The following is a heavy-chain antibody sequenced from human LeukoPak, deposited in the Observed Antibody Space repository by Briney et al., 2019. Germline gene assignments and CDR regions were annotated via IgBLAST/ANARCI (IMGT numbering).Heavy chain of an antibody. CDR2: IIPIFGTP. V-gene: IGHV1-69*13. CDR1: GGSFSNYA. Sequence: SVKVSCKASGGSFSNYAISWVRQAPGQGLQWMGGIIPIFGTPNYAQKFQGRVTITADESTSTAYMELSSLRSEDTAVYYCARDRYYDSGGYFSAEDFDYWGQGALVTVSS. CDR3: ARDRYYDSGGYFSAEDFDY. D-gene: IGHD3-22*01. J-gene: IGHJ4*02.